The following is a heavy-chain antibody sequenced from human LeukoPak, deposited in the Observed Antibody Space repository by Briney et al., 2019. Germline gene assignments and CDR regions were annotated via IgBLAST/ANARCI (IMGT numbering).Heavy chain of an antibody. CDR1: NDSISNYY. Sequence: SETLSLTCTVSNDSISNYYWSWIRQPPGKGLEWIGEINHSGSTNYNPSLKSRVTISVDTSKNQFSLELSSVTAADTAVYYCARGSITSRLAGGFDYWGQGTLVTVSS. J-gene: IGHJ4*02. CDR3: ARGSITSRLAGGFDY. D-gene: IGHD1-14*01. V-gene: IGHV4-34*01. CDR2: INHSGST.